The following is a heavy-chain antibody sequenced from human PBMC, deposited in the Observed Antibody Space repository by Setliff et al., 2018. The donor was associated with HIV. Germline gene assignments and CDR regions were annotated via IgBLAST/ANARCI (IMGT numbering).Heavy chain of an antibody. CDR1: GGSISSYY. V-gene: IGHV4-59*01. J-gene: IGHJ5*02. Sequence: SETLSLTCTVSGGSISSYYWSWIRQPAGKRLEWIGDIHYTGTTNYNPSLKSRLTISVDTSRNQFSLKVTSVTAADTAVYYCARLRGYPFDPRDWFDPWGQGTLVTVSS. CDR3: ARLRGYPFDPRDWFDP. CDR2: IHYTGTT. D-gene: IGHD5-12*01.